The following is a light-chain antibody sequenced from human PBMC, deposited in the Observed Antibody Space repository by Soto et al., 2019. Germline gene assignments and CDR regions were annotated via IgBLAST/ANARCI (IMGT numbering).Light chain of an antibody. CDR2: DAS. CDR3: QQRSNWLT. J-gene: IGKJ4*01. V-gene: IGKV3-11*01. CDR1: QSVSSY. Sequence: EIVLPQSPATLSLSPGERATLSCRASQSVSSYLAWYQQKPGQAPRLLIYDASNRATGIPARFSGSGSGTDVTLTISSLEPEDFAVYYCQQRSNWLTFGGGTKVEIK.